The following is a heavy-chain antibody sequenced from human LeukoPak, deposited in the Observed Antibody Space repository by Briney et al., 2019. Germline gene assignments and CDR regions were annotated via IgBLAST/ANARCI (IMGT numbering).Heavy chain of an antibody. CDR3: AKDGVILAPGESWYMDV. J-gene: IGHJ6*03. CDR1: KFRFSDYG. D-gene: IGHD3-10*01. Sequence: GGSLRLSCSASKFRFSDYGMHWVRQAPGKGLEWVAFIRYDGTKTNHAESVRGRFTISRDNSKNTLYLQMNSLRADDTAVFYCAKDGVILAPGESWYMDVWGSGTPVTVSS. CDR2: IRYDGTKT. V-gene: IGHV3-30*02.